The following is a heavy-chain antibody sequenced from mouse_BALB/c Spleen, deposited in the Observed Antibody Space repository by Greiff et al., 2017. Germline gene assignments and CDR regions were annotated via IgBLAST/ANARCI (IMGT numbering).Heavy chain of an antibody. CDR1: GYTFTSYW. CDR3: ARWIHYYLDY. V-gene: IGHV1S81*02. CDR2: INPSNGRT. Sequence: VQLQQSGAELVKPGASVKLSCKASGYTFTSYWMHWVKQRPGQGLEWIGEINPSNGRTNYNEKFKSKATLTVDKSSSTAYMQLSSLTSEDSAVYYCARWIHYYLDYWGQGTTLTVSS. D-gene: IGHD1-2*01. J-gene: IGHJ2*01.